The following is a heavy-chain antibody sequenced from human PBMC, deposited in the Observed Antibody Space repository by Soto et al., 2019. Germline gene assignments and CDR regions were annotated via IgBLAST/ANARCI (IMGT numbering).Heavy chain of an antibody. CDR2: ISGSGGST. D-gene: IGHD4-17*01. CDR3: AKDSIDYGDYEPEL. J-gene: IGHJ4*02. V-gene: IGHV3-23*01. Sequence: EVQLLESGGGLVQPGGSLRLSCAASGFTFSSYAMSWVRQAPGKGLEWVSAISGSGGSTYYADSVKGRFTISRDNSKNTLYLQTNSLRAEDTAVYYCAKDSIDYGDYEPELWGQGTLVTVSS. CDR1: GFTFSSYA.